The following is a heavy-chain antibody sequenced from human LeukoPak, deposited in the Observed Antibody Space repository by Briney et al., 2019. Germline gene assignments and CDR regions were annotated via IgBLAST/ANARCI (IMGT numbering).Heavy chain of an antibody. CDR2: IIPIFGTA. Sequence: SVNVSCKPSGGIFSRYVISWVRQAPGQGLEWMGGIIPIFGTANYAQKFQGRVTITADESTSTAYMQLSSLRSEDTALYYGARGLNLRLFDNWGQGTLVTVSS. V-gene: IGHV1-69*01. D-gene: IGHD4-17*01. J-gene: IGHJ4*02. CDR1: GGIFSRYV. CDR3: ARGLNLRLFDN.